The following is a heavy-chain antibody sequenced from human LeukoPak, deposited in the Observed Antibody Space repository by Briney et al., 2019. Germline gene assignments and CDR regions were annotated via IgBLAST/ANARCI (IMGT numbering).Heavy chain of an antibody. CDR3: ARAIAVADPFDY. V-gene: IGHV4-39*07. CDR1: GGSISTGNYY. D-gene: IGHD6-19*01. Sequence: PSETLSLTCTVSGGSISTGNYYWGWIRQPPGKGLEWIGSIYYGGNSYYNPSLKSRVTIPVDTSKNQFSLKLRSVTAADTAVYYCARAIAVADPFDYWGQGTLVTVSS. CDR2: IYYGGNS. J-gene: IGHJ4*02.